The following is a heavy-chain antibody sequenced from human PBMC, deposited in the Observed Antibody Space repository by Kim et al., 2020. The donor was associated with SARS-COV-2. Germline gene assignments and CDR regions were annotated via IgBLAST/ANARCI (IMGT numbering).Heavy chain of an antibody. D-gene: IGHD3-22*01. CDR2: IYYSGST. CDR1: GGSISSSSYY. CDR3: ARAAYYYDSSGYANWYFDL. J-gene: IGHJ2*01. Sequence: SETLSLTCTVSGGSISSSSYYWGWIRQPPGKGLEWIGSIYYSGSTYYNPSLKSRVTISVDTSKNQFSLKLSSVTAADTAVYYCARAAYYYDSSGYANWYFDLWGRGTLVTVSS. V-gene: IGHV4-39*07.